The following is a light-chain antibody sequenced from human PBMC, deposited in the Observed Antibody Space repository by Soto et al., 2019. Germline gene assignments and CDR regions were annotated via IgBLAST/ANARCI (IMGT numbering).Light chain of an antibody. CDR2: DAS. Sequence: EVVLTQSPATLSLSPGETATLSCRTSQSVSRYLAWYQQRPGQAPRLLIYDASNRATGIPARFSGSGSGTDFTLTISSLEPEDFAVYYCQHRNNRPFSFGPGTKVDIK. J-gene: IGKJ3*01. CDR1: QSVSRY. V-gene: IGKV3-11*01. CDR3: QHRNNRPFS.